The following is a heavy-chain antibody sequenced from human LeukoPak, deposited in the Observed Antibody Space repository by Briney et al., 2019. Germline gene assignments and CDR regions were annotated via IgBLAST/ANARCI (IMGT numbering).Heavy chain of an antibody. D-gene: IGHD3-22*01. CDR1: GFTFSGYS. J-gene: IGHJ4*02. Sequence: NPGGSLRLSCTASGFTFSGYSMNWIRQVPGKGLEWVSSFGTRSTSIYHAGSVKGRFAISRDNAKNSLYLQMNSLRAEDTAVYYCAREVSEGFDFWGQGTLVTVSS. CDR3: AREVSEGFDF. CDR2: FGTRSTSI. V-gene: IGHV3-21*01.